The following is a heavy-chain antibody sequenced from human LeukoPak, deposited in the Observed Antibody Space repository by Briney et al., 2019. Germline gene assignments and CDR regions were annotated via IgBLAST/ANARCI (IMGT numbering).Heavy chain of an antibody. J-gene: IGHJ4*02. V-gene: IGHV3-23*01. CDR2: ITGSGDGT. D-gene: IGHD3-16*01. Sequence: GGSLRLSCAASGFTFSTYGISWVRQAPGKGLESVSAITGSGDGTKYADSVKGRFTISRDNSKNTVYLQMNSLRVEDTALYYCARRITATTPFDYWGQGTLVIVSS. CDR3: ARRITATTPFDY. CDR1: GFTFSTYG.